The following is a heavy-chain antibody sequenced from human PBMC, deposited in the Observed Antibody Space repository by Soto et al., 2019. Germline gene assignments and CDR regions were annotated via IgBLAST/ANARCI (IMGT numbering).Heavy chain of an antibody. V-gene: IGHV3-7*01. CDR1: GFTFSSYW. CDR2: IKQDGSEK. D-gene: IGHD2-2*01. J-gene: IGHJ5*02. CDR3: ARARIVVVPAVDWFVH. Sequence: GGSLRLSCAASGFTFSSYWMSWVRQAPGKGLEWVANIKQDGSEKYYVDSVKGRFTISRDNAKNSLYLQMNSLRAEDTAVYYCARARIVVVPAVDWFVHLGQGTLVTVFS.